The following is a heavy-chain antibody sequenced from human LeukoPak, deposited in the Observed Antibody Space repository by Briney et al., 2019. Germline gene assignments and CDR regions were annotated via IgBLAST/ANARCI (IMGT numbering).Heavy chain of an antibody. V-gene: IGHV3-23*01. CDR1: GFTFISYD. Sequence: PGGSLRLSCAASGFTFISYDMNWVRQAPGKGLEWVSTISGSGGSTSYADSVKGRFTISRGNSKNTLYLQMNSLRAEDTAVYYCAKDRVCSSTSCYGNFDYWGQGTLVTVSS. D-gene: IGHD2-2*01. CDR2: ISGSGGST. CDR3: AKDRVCSSTSCYGNFDY. J-gene: IGHJ4*02.